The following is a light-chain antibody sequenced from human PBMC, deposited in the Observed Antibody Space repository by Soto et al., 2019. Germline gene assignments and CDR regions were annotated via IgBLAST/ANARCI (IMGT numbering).Light chain of an antibody. J-gene: IGKJ5*01. V-gene: IGKV3-20*01. CDR2: GAS. Sequence: EILLTQSPDTLSLSPGERATLSCRAAQSVGTRLAWYQHKTGQAPRLLISGASSRATGIPDRFTGSGSETSFTLTIRRLEPEDFALYYCQHYQSGHPMTFGQGTRLEIK. CDR1: QSVGTR. CDR3: QHYQSGHPMT.